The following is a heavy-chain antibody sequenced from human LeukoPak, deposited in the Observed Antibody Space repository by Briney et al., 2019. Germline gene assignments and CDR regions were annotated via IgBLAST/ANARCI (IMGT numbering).Heavy chain of an antibody. CDR3: ATWTAYSGSYYSDFDY. Sequence: ASVKFSCKASGYTFTGYNMHWVRQPPGQGLEWMGGFNPNSGGTNYAQKFQGRVTMTRDTSISTAYMELSRLRSDDTAVYYCATWTAYSGSYYSDFDYWGQGTLVTVSS. CDR1: GYTFTGYN. V-gene: IGHV1-2*02. D-gene: IGHD1-26*01. J-gene: IGHJ4*02. CDR2: FNPNSGGT.